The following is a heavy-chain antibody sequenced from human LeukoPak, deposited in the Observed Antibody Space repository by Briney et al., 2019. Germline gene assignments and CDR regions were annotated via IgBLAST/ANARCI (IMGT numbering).Heavy chain of an antibody. Sequence: GGSLRLSCAASGFTVSNNYMSWVRQAPGKGLEWVSIIYSGGSTYYADSVKGRFTISRDNSKNTLYLQMNSLRAEDTAVYYCASGSGSYRTPYYYMDVWGKGTTVTVSS. CDR2: IYSGGST. V-gene: IGHV3-53*01. CDR3: ASGSGSYRTPYYYMDV. J-gene: IGHJ6*03. CDR1: GFTVSNNY. D-gene: IGHD3-10*01.